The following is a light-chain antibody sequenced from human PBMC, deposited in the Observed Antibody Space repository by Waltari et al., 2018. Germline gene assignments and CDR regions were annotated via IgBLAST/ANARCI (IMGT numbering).Light chain of an antibody. CDR2: KAS. J-gene: IGKJ2*01. CDR3: QQYNSYPYT. Sequence: DIQMTQSPSTLSASVGDRVTITCRASQSISSWLAWYQQKPGKAPKFLIYKASNLESGVPSRISGSGSGTEFTLTISSLQPDDFATYYCQQYNSYPYTFGQGTKLEIK. V-gene: IGKV1-5*03. CDR1: QSISSW.